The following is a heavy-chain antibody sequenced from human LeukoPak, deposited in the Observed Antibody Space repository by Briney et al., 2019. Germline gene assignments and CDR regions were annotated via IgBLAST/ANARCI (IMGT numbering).Heavy chain of an antibody. CDR3: AKVLGRSGWQTDY. CDR2: ISGSGGTT. Sequence: GGSLRLSCAASGFTFNGYAMTWVRQAPGKGLEWVSAISGSGGTTYYADSVKGRFTISRDNSKNTLYLQMDSLRAEDTAVYYCAKVLGRSGWQTDYWGQGTLVSVSS. CDR1: GFTFNGYA. D-gene: IGHD6-19*01. V-gene: IGHV3-23*01. J-gene: IGHJ4*02.